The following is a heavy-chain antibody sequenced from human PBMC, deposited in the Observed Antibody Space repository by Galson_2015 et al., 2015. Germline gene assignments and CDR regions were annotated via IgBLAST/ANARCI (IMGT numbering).Heavy chain of an antibody. J-gene: IGHJ4*02. CDR1: GFTFSSYA. CDR2: ISYDGSNK. Sequence: SLRLSCAASGFTFSSYAMHWVRQAPGKGLEWVAVISYDGSNKYYADSVKGRFTISRDNSKNTLYLQMNSLRAEDTAVYYCARGAEVGATPQTFDYWGQGTLVTVSS. V-gene: IGHV3-30-3*01. CDR3: ARGAEVGATPQTFDY. D-gene: IGHD1-26*01.